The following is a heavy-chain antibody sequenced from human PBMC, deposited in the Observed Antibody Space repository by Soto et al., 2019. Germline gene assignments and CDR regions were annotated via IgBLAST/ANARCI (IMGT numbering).Heavy chain of an antibody. Sequence: QLQLQESGPGLVKPSETLSLPCAVSGGSITSSSYSWGWVRQPPGKGLEWIATFYSTEYPTHYNPSLKSRVTISTDTSKNQFSLILTSVTAADTAVYYCARLGGHCSSSSCFGFYVMDVWGQGTTVTVSS. J-gene: IGHJ6*02. CDR1: GGSITSSSYS. CDR3: ARLGGHCSSSSCFGFYVMDV. CDR2: FYSTEYPT. D-gene: IGHD2-2*01. V-gene: IGHV4-39*01.